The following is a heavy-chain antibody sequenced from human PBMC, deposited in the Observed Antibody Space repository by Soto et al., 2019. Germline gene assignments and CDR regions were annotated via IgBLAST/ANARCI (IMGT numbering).Heavy chain of an antibody. D-gene: IGHD2-15*01. Sequence: GALRVSGADSGFSIIAFGMHWVRQAPGKGLEWVAVIWFDGSNKYYVKSVEGRFTISRDNSKNMVFLQMNSLRAEDTALYYCVRDFCNDGSCYYFDSWGQGTPFPVSS. CDR1: GFSIIAFG. CDR3: VRDFCNDGSCYYFDS. V-gene: IGHV3-33*01. J-gene: IGHJ4*02. CDR2: IWFDGSNK.